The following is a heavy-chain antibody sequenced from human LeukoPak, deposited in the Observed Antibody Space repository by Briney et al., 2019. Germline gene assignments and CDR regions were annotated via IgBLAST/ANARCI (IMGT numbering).Heavy chain of an antibody. Sequence: GGSLRLSCAASGFTFSSYEMNWVRQAPGKGLEWVSYISSSGSTIYYADSVKGRFTISRDNAKNSLYLQMNSLGAEDTAVYYCARGSPRRDRTSCYHYWGQGTLVTVSS. CDR2: ISSSGSTI. CDR3: ARGSPRRDRTSCYHY. J-gene: IGHJ4*02. D-gene: IGHD2-2*01. CDR1: GFTFSSYE. V-gene: IGHV3-48*03.